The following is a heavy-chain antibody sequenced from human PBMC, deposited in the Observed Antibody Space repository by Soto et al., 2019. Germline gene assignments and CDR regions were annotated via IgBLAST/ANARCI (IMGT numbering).Heavy chain of an antibody. CDR1: GFTFSSYA. Sequence: GGSLRLSCAASGFTFSSYAMSWVRQAPGKGLEWVSGISGSGGSTYYADSVKGRFTISRDNSKNTLYLQMNSLRAEDTAVYYCAVPIVDAFDIWGQGTMVTVSS. V-gene: IGHV3-23*01. J-gene: IGHJ3*02. D-gene: IGHD3-16*02. CDR2: ISGSGGST. CDR3: AVPIVDAFDI.